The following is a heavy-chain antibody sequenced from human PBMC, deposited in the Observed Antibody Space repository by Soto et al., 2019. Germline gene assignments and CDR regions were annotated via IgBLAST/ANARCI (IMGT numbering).Heavy chain of an antibody. CDR3: ARGVLRFLEWLSTPYMDV. Sequence: SETLSLTCTVSGGSISSGGYYWSWIRQHAGKGREWIGYIYYIRSTYYNPSLKSRVTISVDTSKNQFSLKLSSVTAADTAVYYCARGVLRFLEWLSTPYMDVWGQGTTVTVSS. D-gene: IGHD3-3*01. CDR1: GGSISSGGYY. CDR2: IYYIRST. J-gene: IGHJ6*02. V-gene: IGHV4-31*03.